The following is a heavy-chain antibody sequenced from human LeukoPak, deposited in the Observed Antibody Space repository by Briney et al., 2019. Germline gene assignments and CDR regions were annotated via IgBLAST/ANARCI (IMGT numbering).Heavy chain of an antibody. CDR1: TLSISSIPYE. Sequence: SETLSLTCSGSTLSISSIPYERHGIRQPPGKGLEWIGNIYNSGSTYYNPSLKSRVTISVDTSKNQFSLKLSSVTDADTAVYYCARQAYSSNLGWLDPWGQGTLVTVSS. CDR2: IYNSGST. J-gene: IGHJ5*02. V-gene: IGHV4-39*01. CDR3: ARQAYSSNLGWLDP. D-gene: IGHD6-13*01.